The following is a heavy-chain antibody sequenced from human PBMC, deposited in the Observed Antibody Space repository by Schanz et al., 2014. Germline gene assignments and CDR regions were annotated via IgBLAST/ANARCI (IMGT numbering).Heavy chain of an antibody. CDR3: AKGISDTSGKDDY. CDR1: GFTFSSYA. V-gene: IGHV3-23*01. Sequence: EVQLLESGGGLVQPGGSLRLSCAASGFTFSSYAMSWVRQTPGKGLEWVSTISGSGGSTYYADSVKGRFTISKDNSKNALLLQMNSLRVEESAIYYCAKGISDTSGKDDYWGQGTLVTVSA. J-gene: IGHJ4*02. D-gene: IGHD3-22*01. CDR2: ISGSGGST.